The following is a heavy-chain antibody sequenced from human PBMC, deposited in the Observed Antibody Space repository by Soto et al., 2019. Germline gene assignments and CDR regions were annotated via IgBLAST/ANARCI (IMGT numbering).Heavy chain of an antibody. CDR3: AKGYCSSTSCYTFDY. J-gene: IGHJ4*02. Sequence: QVQLVESGGGVVQPGRSLRLSCAASGFTFSSYGMHWVRQAPGKGLEWVAVISYDGSNKYYADSVKGRFTISRDNSKNTLYLQMNSLRAEDTAVHYCAKGYCSSTSCYTFDYWGQGTLVTVSS. D-gene: IGHD2-2*02. CDR1: GFTFSSYG. CDR2: ISYDGSNK. V-gene: IGHV3-30*18.